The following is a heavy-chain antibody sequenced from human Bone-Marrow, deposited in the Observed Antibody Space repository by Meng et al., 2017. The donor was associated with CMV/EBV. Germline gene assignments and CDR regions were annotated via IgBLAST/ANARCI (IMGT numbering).Heavy chain of an antibody. CDR2: INWNGGST. J-gene: IGHJ4*02. Sequence: GESLKISCAASGFTFDDYGMSWVRQAPGKGLEWVSGINWNGGSTGYADSVKGRFTISRDNAKNSLYLQMNSLRAEDTALYHCARDYYDSSGYYDYWGQGTLVTASS. D-gene: IGHD3-22*01. CDR3: ARDYYDSSGYYDY. CDR1: GFTFDDYG. V-gene: IGHV3-20*01.